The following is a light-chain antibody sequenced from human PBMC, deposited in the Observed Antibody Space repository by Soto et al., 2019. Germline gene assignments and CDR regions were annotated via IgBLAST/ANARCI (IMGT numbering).Light chain of an antibody. V-gene: IGKV1-39*01. J-gene: IGKJ1*01. CDR2: AAS. CDR1: QSISTY. CDR3: QQSYSHPRT. Sequence: DIQMTQSPSSLSTSVGDRVTITCRASQSISTYLNWYHQKPGKAPKLLVSAASILESGVPSRFRGSGSGTDFTLTISALQPEDFATYYCQQSYSHPRTFGQGTKVEIK.